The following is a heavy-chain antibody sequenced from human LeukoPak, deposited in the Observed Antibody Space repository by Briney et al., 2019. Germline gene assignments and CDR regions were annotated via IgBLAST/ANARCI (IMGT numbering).Heavy chain of an antibody. CDR3: ARAMSPHGSGWYVVFYDAFDI. CDR2: INWNGGST. D-gene: IGHD6-19*01. CDR1: GFTFDDYG. J-gene: IGHJ3*02. V-gene: IGHV3-20*04. Sequence: PGGSLRLSCAASGFTFDDYGMSWVRHAPGKGLEWVSGINWNGGSTGYADSVKGRFTISRDNAKNSLYLRMNSLRAEDTALYYCARAMSPHGSGWYVVFYDAFDIWGQGTMVTVSS.